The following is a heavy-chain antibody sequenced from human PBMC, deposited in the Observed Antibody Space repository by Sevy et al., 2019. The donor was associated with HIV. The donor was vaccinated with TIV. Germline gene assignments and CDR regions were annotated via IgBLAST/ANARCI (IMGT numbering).Heavy chain of an antibody. CDR3: VREGAAAGDFDW. CDR1: GFTFSGYY. D-gene: IGHD6-13*01. Sequence: GGSLRLSCAASGFTFSGYYMDWVRQAPGEGLEWVGRSGNKANSYITEYAASVKGRFPISRDDSNNSLFLQMNSLKTEDTAVYYCVREGAAAGDFDWWGQGTLVTVSS. V-gene: IGHV3-72*01. J-gene: IGHJ4*02. CDR2: SGNKANSYIT.